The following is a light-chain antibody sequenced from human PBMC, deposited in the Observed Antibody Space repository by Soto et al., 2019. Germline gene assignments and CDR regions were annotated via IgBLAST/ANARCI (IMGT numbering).Light chain of an antibody. CDR3: QQYSSIPLS. Sequence: DIVLTQSPDSLAVSLGERATINCKSSQSVLYSSNNENYLAWYQQKPGQPPKLLIYWASTRESGVPDRFSGSGSATDFTLTISSLQAEDVAVYYCQQYSSIPLSFGGGTKVEIK. V-gene: IGKV4-1*01. CDR1: QSVLYSSNNENY. CDR2: WAS. J-gene: IGKJ4*01.